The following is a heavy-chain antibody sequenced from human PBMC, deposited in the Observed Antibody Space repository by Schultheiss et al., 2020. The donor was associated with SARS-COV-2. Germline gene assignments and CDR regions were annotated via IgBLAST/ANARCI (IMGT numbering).Heavy chain of an antibody. D-gene: IGHD4-17*01. V-gene: IGHV3-53*01. J-gene: IGHJ5*02. CDR2: IYSGGST. CDR3: AGGPTGTSFDP. Sequence: GGSLRLSCAASGFTVSTNYMSWVRQAPGKGLEWVSFIYSGGSTYYADSVKGRFTISRDSSKNTLYLQMNSLRAEDTAVYYCAGGPTGTSFDPWGQGTLVTVSS. CDR1: GFTVSTNY.